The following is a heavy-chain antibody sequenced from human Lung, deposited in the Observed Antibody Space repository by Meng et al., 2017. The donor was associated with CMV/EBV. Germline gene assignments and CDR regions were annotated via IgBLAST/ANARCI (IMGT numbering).Heavy chain of an antibody. CDR1: ASITTTRW. V-gene: IGHV4-4*02. CDR3: ARVREHTSLGNYWFDP. J-gene: IGHJ5*02. D-gene: IGHD3-16*01. Sequence: ASITTTRWWTWVRQPPGKGLEWVGEIDHSGNSNSNPSLKSRLTLSLDTSKNHLSLRMTSVTAEDTAIYYCARVREHTSLGNYWFDPWGQGTLVTVSS. CDR2: IDHSGNS.